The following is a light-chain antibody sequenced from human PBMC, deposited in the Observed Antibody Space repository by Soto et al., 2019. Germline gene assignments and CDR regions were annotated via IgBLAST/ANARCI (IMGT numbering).Light chain of an antibody. CDR3: QQYGSSGVT. V-gene: IGKV3-20*01. CDR2: QTS. J-gene: IGKJ3*01. Sequence: EIVLTQSPATLSSFPGDRVTLSCRASQYINTRLAWYQHRPGQAPRLLIYQTSIRAAGIPARFSGSGSGTNFTLTTSRLEPEDFAVYYCQQYGSSGVTFGPGTKVDIK. CDR1: QYINTR.